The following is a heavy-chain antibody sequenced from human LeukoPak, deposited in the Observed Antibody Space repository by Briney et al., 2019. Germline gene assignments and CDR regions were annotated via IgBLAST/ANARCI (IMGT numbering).Heavy chain of an antibody. CDR2: IMPIFGTT. Sequence: SVKVSCKVSGGTFRRYGFRWVRQAPGQGLEWMGGIMPIFGTTNYAQKFQGRVTITADESTSIVYMEVNSLRSEDTAVYYCARGRGIAAAGTPYYFDYWGQGTLVTVSS. V-gene: IGHV1-69*13. CDR1: GGTFRRYG. J-gene: IGHJ4*02. D-gene: IGHD6-13*01. CDR3: ARGRGIAAAGTPYYFDY.